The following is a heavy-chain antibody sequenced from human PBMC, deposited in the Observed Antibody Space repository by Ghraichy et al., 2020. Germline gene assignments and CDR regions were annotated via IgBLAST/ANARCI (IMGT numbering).Heavy chain of an antibody. D-gene: IGHD3-16*01. V-gene: IGHV4-39*01. Sequence: SETLSLTCTVSGDSLRRSDYYWGWIRRPPGKGLEWIGSMSYRGSTHFNPSLKSRVTTSVDTSKNQFSLRLNSVTAADTALYYCAKHAIPSDVLHNWVAPCGQGILIIVSS. CDR1: GDSLRRSDYY. J-gene: IGHJ5*02. CDR3: AKHAIPSDVLHNWVAP. CDR2: MSYRGST.